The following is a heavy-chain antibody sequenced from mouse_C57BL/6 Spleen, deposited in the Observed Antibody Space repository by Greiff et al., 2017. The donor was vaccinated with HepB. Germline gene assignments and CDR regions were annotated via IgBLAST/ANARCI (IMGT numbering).Heavy chain of an antibody. CDR2: IYPGDGDT. Sequence: QVQLQQSGPELVKPGASVKISCKASGYAFSSSWMNWVKQRPGKGLEWIGRIYPGDGDTNYNGKFKGKATLTADKSSSTAYMQLSSLTSEDSAVYFCASGHYYGSSPAWFAYWGQGTLVTVSA. CDR1: GYAFSSSW. V-gene: IGHV1-82*01. CDR3: ASGHYYGSSPAWFAY. J-gene: IGHJ3*01. D-gene: IGHD1-1*01.